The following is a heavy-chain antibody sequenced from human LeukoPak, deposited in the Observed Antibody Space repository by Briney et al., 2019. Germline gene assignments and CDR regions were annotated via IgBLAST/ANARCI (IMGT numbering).Heavy chain of an antibody. D-gene: IGHD5-24*01. CDR2: IKQDGTEK. V-gene: IGHV3-7*01. Sequence: GGSLRLSCAASGFTFSSYWMSWVRQAPGKGLEWVANIKQDGTEKYYVDSVKGRFTISRDNAKNSLYLQMNSLRAEDTAVYYCARVGDSRDGYNYAADFGYWGQGTLVTVSS. J-gene: IGHJ4*02. CDR3: ARVGDSRDGYNYAADFGY. CDR1: GFTFSSYW.